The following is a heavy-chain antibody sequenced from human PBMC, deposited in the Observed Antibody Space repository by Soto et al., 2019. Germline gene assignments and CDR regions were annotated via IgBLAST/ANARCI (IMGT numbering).Heavy chain of an antibody. CDR2: FDPGDGET. D-gene: IGHD1-26*01. Sequence: ASVKVSCKVSGYTLTELSMHWVRQAPGKGLEWMGGFDPGDGETIYAQKFQGRVTMTEDTSTDTAYMELSSLRSEDTAVYYCATDLPGDGNYYYYGMDVWGQGTTVTVSS. CDR3: ATDLPGDGNYYYYGMDV. CDR1: GYTLTELS. J-gene: IGHJ6*02. V-gene: IGHV1-24*01.